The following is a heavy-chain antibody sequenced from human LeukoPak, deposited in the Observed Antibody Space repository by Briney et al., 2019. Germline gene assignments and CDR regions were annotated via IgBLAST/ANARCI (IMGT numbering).Heavy chain of an antibody. J-gene: IGHJ6*04. Sequence: SETLSLTCAVYGGSFSGYYWSWIRQPPGKGLEWIGEINHSGSTNYNPSLKSRVTISVDTSKNQFSLKLSSVTAADTAVYYCARGRITMVRGVIITSHYYYAMDGWGKGTTVTVSS. D-gene: IGHD3-10*01. V-gene: IGHV4-34*01. CDR2: INHSGST. CDR1: GGSFSGYY. CDR3: ARGRITMVRGVIITSHYYYAMDG.